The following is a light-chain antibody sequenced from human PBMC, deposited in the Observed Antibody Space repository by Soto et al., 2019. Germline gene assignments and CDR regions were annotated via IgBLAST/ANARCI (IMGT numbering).Light chain of an antibody. J-gene: IGKJ5*01. V-gene: IGKV3-11*01. Sequence: EILLTQSPATLSLSPGERATLSCRASQSVSSYLAWYQQKPGQAPRLLIYDASNRATGIPARFSGSGSGTDFTLTISSLEPEDFAVYYCQQRSNWPSPITFGQGTRLEIK. CDR1: QSVSSY. CDR2: DAS. CDR3: QQRSNWPSPIT.